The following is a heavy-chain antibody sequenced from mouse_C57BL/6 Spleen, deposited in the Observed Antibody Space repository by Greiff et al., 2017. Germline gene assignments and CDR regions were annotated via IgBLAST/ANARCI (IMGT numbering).Heavy chain of an antibody. J-gene: IGHJ2*01. D-gene: IGHD1-1*01. V-gene: IGHV1-54*01. CDR3: ARSHYGSSYFDD. Sequence: VQLQESGAELVRPGTSVQVSCKASGYAFTNYLIEWVKQMPGPGLELICVINPGSGGSNYTENFKGKSTLTSDKSSSTAYMQLSSLTSEDFAVYFCARSHYGSSYFDDWGQGTTLTVSS. CDR2: INPGSGGS. CDR1: GYAFTNYL.